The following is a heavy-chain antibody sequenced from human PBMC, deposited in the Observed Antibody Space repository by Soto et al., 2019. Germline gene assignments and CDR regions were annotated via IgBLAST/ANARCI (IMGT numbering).Heavy chain of an antibody. Sequence: SXGSLSLACKVCGGCISGYYWSGIRQPPGKGLEYIGYIYYRGSTNYNPSLESRVTMSVDTSRNQFSLKVNSVTAADTAVYYCARQQMLPFYYALDVWGQGTTVTVSS. D-gene: IGHD6-13*01. V-gene: IGHV4-59*01. CDR2: IYYRGST. CDR3: ARQQMLPFYYALDV. J-gene: IGHJ6*02. CDR1: GGCISGYY.